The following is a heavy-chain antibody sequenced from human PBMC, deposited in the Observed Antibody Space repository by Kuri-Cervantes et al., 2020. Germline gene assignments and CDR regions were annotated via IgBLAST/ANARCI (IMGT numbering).Heavy chain of an antibody. CDR2: IYYSGST. Sequence: LRLSCTVSGGSISSGDYYWSWIRQPPGKGLEWIGYIYYSGSTYYNPSLKSRVTISVDTSKNQFSLKLSSVTAADTAVYYCARDSADLYYFDYWGQGTLVTVSS. J-gene: IGHJ4*02. V-gene: IGHV4-30-4*01. CDR1: GGSISSGDYY. CDR3: ARDSADLYYFDY.